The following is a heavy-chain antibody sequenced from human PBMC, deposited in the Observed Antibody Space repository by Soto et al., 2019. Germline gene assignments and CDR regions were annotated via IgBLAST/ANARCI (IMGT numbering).Heavy chain of an antibody. CDR3: AKEFGWELQLSHPYYNSGMDV. V-gene: IGHV3-30*18. J-gene: IGHJ6*02. CDR2: MSFDGSNK. Sequence: ESGGGVVQPGRSLRLSCPASGFTFRSYGMHWVRQAPGKGLEWVALMSFDGSNKYYADSVRGRFTISSDNSKSTLYLQMDILRPEDTAVYYCAKEFGWELQLSHPYYNSGMDVWGQGTTVTVSS. CDR1: GFTFRSYG. D-gene: IGHD1-1*01.